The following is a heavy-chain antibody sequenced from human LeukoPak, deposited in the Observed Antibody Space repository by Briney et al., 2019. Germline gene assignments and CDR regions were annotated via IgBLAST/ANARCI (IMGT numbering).Heavy chain of an antibody. D-gene: IGHD5-12*01. V-gene: IGHV3-23*01. CDR1: GFTFSSYA. CDR2: ISGGAGYT. Sequence: GGSLRLSCAASGFTFSSYAMSWVRQAPGKGLEWVSAISGGAGYTYYADSVKGRFTISRDNSKNTVYLQMNSLRAEDTAVYYCAKDASGGYFPDYWGQGTLVTVSS. J-gene: IGHJ4*02. CDR3: AKDASGGYFPDY.